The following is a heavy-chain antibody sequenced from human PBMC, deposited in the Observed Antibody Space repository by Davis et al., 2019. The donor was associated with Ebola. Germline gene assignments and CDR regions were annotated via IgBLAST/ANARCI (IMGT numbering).Heavy chain of an antibody. CDR2: INAGNGNT. J-gene: IGHJ4*02. CDR3: ARVLAFGGVIVISSRFDY. CDR1: GYTFTSYA. D-gene: IGHD3-16*02. Sequence: ASVKVSCKASGYTFTSYAMHWVRQAPGQRLEWMGWINAGNGNTKYSQKFQGRVTITRDTSASTAYMELSSLRSEDTAVYYCARVLAFGGVIVISSRFDYWGQGTLVTVSS. V-gene: IGHV1-3*01.